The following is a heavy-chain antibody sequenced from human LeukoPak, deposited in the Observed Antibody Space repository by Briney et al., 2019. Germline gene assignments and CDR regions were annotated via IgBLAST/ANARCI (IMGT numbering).Heavy chain of an antibody. D-gene: IGHD6-13*01. CDR3: ARASSSWYGYYYFDY. V-gene: IGHV4-34*01. CDR1: GGPFSGYY. J-gene: IGHJ4*02. Sequence: SETLSLTCAVYGGPFSGYYWSWIRQPPGKGLEWIGEINHSGSTNYNPSLKSRVTISVDTSKNQFSLKLSSVTAADTAVYYCARASSSWYGYYYFDYWGQGTLVTVSS. CDR2: INHSGST.